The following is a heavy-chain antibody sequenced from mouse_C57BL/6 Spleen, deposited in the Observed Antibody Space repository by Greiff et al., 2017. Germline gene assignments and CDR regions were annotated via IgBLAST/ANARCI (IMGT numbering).Heavy chain of an antibody. Sequence: EVKVEESGGGLVQPGGSMKLSCVASGFTFSNYWMNWVRQSPEKGLEWVAQIRLKSDNYATHYAESVKGRFTISRDDSKSSVYLQMNNLRAEDTEIYYCTVIYYYGSSSFAYWGQGTLVTVSA. CDR3: TVIYYYGSSSFAY. CDR1: GFTFSNYW. V-gene: IGHV6-3*01. CDR2: IRLKSDNYAT. J-gene: IGHJ3*01. D-gene: IGHD1-1*01.